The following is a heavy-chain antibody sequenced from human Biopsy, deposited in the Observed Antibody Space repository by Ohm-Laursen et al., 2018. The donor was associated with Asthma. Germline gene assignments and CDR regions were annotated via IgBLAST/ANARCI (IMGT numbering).Heavy chain of an antibody. J-gene: IGHJ4*01. CDR1: GFTFSGSW. Sequence: SLRLSCAASGFTFSGSWMIWVRQAPGKGLEWVANIKHDGTEKNHVDSLKGRFTISRDNAKNSLYLQMQSLRPEDTAFYYCAKSADYYDSTDYLDFWGRGTLVTVSS. V-gene: IGHV3-7*03. CDR2: IKHDGTEK. CDR3: AKSADYYDSTDYLDF. D-gene: IGHD3-22*01.